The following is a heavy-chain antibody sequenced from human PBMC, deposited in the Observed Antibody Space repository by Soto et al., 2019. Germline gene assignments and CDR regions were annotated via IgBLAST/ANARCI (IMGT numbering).Heavy chain of an antibody. J-gene: IGHJ6*02. CDR3: ARMGSSSWYRDYYYGMDV. CDR2: INPNSGGT. V-gene: IGHV1-2*04. Sequence: ASVKVSCKASGYTFTGYYMHWVLQAPGQGLEWMGWINPNSGGTNYAQKFQGWVTMTRDTSISTAYMELSRLRSDDTAVYYCARMGSSSWYRDYYYGMDVWGQGTTVTVSS. CDR1: GYTFTGYY. D-gene: IGHD6-13*01.